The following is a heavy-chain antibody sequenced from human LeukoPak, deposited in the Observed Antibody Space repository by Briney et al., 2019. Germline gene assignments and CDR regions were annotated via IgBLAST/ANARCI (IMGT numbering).Heavy chain of an antibody. V-gene: IGHV3-21*01. D-gene: IGHD3-3*01. CDR3: ARQNDFWRGYYDY. CDR1: GFTFSSYS. Sequence: KTGGSLRLSCAASGFTFSSYSVNWVRQAPGKGLEWVSSISSSSSYIYYADSVKGRYTISRDNAKNSLYLQMNSLRAEDTAVYYCARQNDFWRGYYDYWGQGILVSVSS. CDR2: ISSSSSYI. J-gene: IGHJ4*02.